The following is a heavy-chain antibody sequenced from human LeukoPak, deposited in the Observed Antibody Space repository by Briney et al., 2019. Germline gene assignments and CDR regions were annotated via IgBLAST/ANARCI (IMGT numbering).Heavy chain of an antibody. V-gene: IGHV3-30*18. D-gene: IGHD6-13*01. CDR3: AKDRRVAAAIYYFDY. Sequence: GESLRLSCAVSGFTFSSYGMHWVRQAPGKGLEWVAVISYDGSNKYYADSVKGRFTISRDNSKNTLYLQMNSLRAEDTAVYYCAKDRRVAAAIYYFDYWGQGTLVTVSS. CDR1: GFTFSSYG. CDR2: ISYDGSNK. J-gene: IGHJ4*02.